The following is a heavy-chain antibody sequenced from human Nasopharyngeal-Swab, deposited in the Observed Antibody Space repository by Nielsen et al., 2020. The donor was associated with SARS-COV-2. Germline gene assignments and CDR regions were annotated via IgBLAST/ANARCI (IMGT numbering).Heavy chain of an antibody. D-gene: IGHD5-24*01. CDR2: INTNTGNP. CDR1: GYTFKRNA. J-gene: IGHJ4*02. CDR3: ARDRGDGYNSGLDY. Sequence: ASVKVSCKASGYTFKRNAMNWVRQAPGQGLEGMGWINTNTGNPTYAQGFTSRFVFSLDTSVSTAFLEISSLKAEDTAVYYCARDRGDGYNSGLDYWGQGTLVTVSS. V-gene: IGHV7-4-1*02.